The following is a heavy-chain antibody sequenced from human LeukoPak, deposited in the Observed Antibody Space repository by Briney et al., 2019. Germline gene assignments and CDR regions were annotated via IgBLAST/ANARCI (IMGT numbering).Heavy chain of an antibody. D-gene: IGHD2-15*01. CDR2: ISGSGGST. CDR3: AKDKGGSSFFDY. V-gene: IGHV3-23*01. J-gene: IGHJ4*02. Sequence: PGGSLRLSCAASGFTFSSYAMRWVRQAPGKGLEWVSAISGSGGSTYYADSVRGRFTISRDNSKNTLYLQMNSLRAEDTAVYYCAKDKGGSSFFDYWGQGTLVTVSS. CDR1: GFTFSSYA.